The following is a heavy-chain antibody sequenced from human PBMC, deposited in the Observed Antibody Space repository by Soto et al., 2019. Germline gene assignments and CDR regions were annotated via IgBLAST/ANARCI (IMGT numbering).Heavy chain of an antibody. J-gene: IGHJ3*01. CDR3: ASDREGSSCYSVGATRGDTSHVRAV. D-gene: IGHD6-13*01. Sequence: ASVKVSCTASGYTFTSYCMHWVLQAPGQGLEWMGIINPSGGSTSYAQKFQGRVTMTRDTSTSTVYMELSSLRSEDTAVYYCASDREGSSCYSVGATRGDTSHVRAVWR. CDR1: GYTFTSYC. CDR2: INPSGGST. V-gene: IGHV1-46*01.